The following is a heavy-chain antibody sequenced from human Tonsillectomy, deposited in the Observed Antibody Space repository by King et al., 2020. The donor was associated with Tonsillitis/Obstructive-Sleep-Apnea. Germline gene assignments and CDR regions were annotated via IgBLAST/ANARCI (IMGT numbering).Heavy chain of an antibody. V-gene: IGHV3-7*04. CDR3: ARSFTDASRNYFGFDN. CDR2: IKQDGSEK. D-gene: IGHD1-7*01. J-gene: IGHJ4*02. Sequence: VQLVGSGGGLVQPGGSLRLSCAASGFIFSSYWMSWVRPAPGKGLEWVANIKQDGSEKYYVQSVKGRFTISRDNAKNSLYLRMNSLRAEDTAVYYCARSFTDASRNYFGFDNWGQGTLVAVSS. CDR1: GFIFSSYW.